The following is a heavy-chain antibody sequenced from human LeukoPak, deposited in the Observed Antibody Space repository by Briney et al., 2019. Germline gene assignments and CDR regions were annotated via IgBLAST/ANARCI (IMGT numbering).Heavy chain of an antibody. CDR3: ARGPGGGYDV. D-gene: IGHD5-12*01. J-gene: IGHJ4*02. CDR2: IIPIFGTA. Sequence: ASVKVSCKASGGTFSSYAISWVRQAPGQGLEWMGRIIPIFGTANYAQKFQGRVTITTDESTSTAYMELSSLRSEDTAVYYCARGPGGGYDVWGQGTLVTVSS. V-gene: IGHV1-69*05. CDR1: GGTFSSYA.